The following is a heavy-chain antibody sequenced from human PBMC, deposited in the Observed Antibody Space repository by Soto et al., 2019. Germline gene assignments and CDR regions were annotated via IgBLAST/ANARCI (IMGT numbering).Heavy chain of an antibody. CDR3: ARLTTYYYDTSGYGMDV. D-gene: IGHD3-22*01. J-gene: IGHJ6*02. Sequence: PXESLKISCEGFGYTFTIHWIAWVRQTPGKGLEWMGIIYPSDSDTRYSPSFEGQVTISADKSISTAYLQWSSLKASDSAKYYCARLTTYYYDTSGYGMDVWGQGTTVTVSS. CDR1: GYTFTIHW. CDR2: IYPSDSDT. V-gene: IGHV5-51*01.